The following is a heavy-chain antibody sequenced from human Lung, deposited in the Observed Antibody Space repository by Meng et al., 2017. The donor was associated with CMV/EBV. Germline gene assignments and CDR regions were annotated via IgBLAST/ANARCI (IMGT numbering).Heavy chain of an antibody. CDR1: GYRVTGYY. CDR2: INPDTGVT. CDR3: ARQESEWQGGAFDI. J-gene: IGHJ3*02. Sequence: ASVTVSCQASGYRVTGYYIHWVRQAPGQGLEWMGWINPDTGVTDYAPKFQGRVTMTRDTSLRTGYMEVTRLRSDDTAVYFRARQESEWQGGAFDIWGQGTTVTVSS. V-gene: IGHV1-2*02. D-gene: IGHD3-3*01.